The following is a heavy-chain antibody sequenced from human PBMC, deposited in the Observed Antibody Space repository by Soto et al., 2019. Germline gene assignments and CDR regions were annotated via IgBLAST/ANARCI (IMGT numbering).Heavy chain of an antibody. Sequence: QITLKESGPTQVKPTQTLTLTCSFSGFSLNTDGEGVGWVRQPPGEALEWLALIYWDDDERYSPSLKTRFTITKKPSKNQVVLIMTNMDPVDTATDYCAHSRNLITEDAQVGDFDYWGQGTLVPVSS. CDR2: IYWDDDE. CDR3: AHSRNLITEDAQVGDFDY. CDR1: GFSLNTDGEG. V-gene: IGHV2-5*02. D-gene: IGHD3-10*01. J-gene: IGHJ4*02.